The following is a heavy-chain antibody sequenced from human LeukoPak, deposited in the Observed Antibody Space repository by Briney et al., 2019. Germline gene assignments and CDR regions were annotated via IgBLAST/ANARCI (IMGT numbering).Heavy chain of an antibody. Sequence: SETLSLTCTVSGGSISSSRYYWGWIRQPPGQGLEWIGSIYYSGSTYYNPSLKSRVTISVDTSKNQFSLKLSSVTAADTAVYYCARHVEIAVAGPIDYWGQGTLVTLSS. V-gene: IGHV4-39*01. D-gene: IGHD6-19*01. J-gene: IGHJ4*02. CDR1: GGSISSSRYY. CDR2: IYYSGST. CDR3: ARHVEIAVAGPIDY.